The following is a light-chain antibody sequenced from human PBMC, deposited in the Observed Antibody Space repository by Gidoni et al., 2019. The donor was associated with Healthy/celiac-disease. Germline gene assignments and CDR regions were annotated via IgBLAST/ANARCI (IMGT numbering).Light chain of an antibody. CDR1: QSVSSN. CDR3: QQYNNWPMYT. CDR2: GAS. Sequence: EIVMTQSPATLSVSPGERATLSCRARQSVSSNLAWYQQKPGQAPRLLIYGASTRATGIPARFSVSGSGTEFTLTISSLQSEDFAVYYCQQYNNWPMYTFGQGTKLEIK. J-gene: IGKJ2*01. V-gene: IGKV3-15*01.